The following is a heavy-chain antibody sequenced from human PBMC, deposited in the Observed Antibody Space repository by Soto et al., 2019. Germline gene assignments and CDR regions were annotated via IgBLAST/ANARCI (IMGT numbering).Heavy chain of an antibody. CDR3: ASLALRSPDYYYYMDV. D-gene: IGHD2-15*01. V-gene: IGHV4-59*08. J-gene: IGHJ6*03. CDR1: GGSISSYY. Sequence: SETLSLTCTVSGGSISSYYWSWIRQPPGKGLEWIGYIYYSGSTNYNPSLKSRVTISVDTSKNQFSLKLSSVTAADTAVYYCASLALRSPDYYYYMDVWGKGTTVTVSS. CDR2: IYYSGST.